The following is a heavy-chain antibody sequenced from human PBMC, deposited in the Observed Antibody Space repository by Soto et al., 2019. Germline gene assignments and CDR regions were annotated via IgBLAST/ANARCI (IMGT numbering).Heavy chain of an antibody. CDR2: ISAYNGNT. CDR3: ASTEYSRSSSCFVS. J-gene: IGHJ5*01. CDR1: GYTFTSYA. V-gene: IGHV1-18*01. D-gene: IGHD6-6*01. Sequence: ASVKVSCKASGYTFTSYAISWVRQAPGQGLEWMGWISAYNGNTNYAQKLQGRITMTTDTSTSTAYMELRSLRSDDTAVYYCASTEYSRSSSCFVSWGQGTLVTVSS.